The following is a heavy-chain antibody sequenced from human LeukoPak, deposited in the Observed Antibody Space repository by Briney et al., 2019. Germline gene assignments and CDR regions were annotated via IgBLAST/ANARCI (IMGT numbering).Heavy chain of an antibody. J-gene: IGHJ5*02. D-gene: IGHD3-3*01. CDR1: GFTFSSYA. V-gene: IGHV3-53*01. CDR2: IYSGGST. Sequence: GGSLRLSCAASGFTFSSYAMSWVRQAPGKGLEWVSVIYSGGSTYYADSVKGRFTISRDNSKNTLYLQMNSLRAEDTAVYYCARVLRGPWGQGTLVTVSS. CDR3: ARVLRGP.